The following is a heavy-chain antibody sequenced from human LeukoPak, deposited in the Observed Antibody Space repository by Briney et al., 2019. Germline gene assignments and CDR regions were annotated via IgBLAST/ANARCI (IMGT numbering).Heavy chain of an antibody. CDR1: GFTVSSNY. V-gene: IGHV3-23*01. CDR3: AKQVIVFTWFDP. CDR2: ISGSGGST. Sequence: PGGSLRLSCAASGFTVSSNYMSWVRQAPGKGLEWVSAISGSGGSTYYADSVKGRFTISRDNSKNTLYLQMNSLRAEDTAVYYCAKQVIVFTWFDPWGQGTLVTVSS. J-gene: IGHJ5*02. D-gene: IGHD3-22*01.